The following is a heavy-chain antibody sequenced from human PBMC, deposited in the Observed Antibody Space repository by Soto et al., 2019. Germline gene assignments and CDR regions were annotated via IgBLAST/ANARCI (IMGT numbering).Heavy chain of an antibody. Sequence: GGSLRLSCAASGFTFSSYWMQWVRQAPGKGPVWVSRINSDGSSTTYAESVKGRFSVSRDNAKNTLYLQMDSLKTEDTAVYFCARDDRDYVWGSFRYFDSWGQGTQVTVS. J-gene: IGHJ4*02. CDR2: INSDGSST. V-gene: IGHV3-74*01. CDR1: GFTFSSYW. D-gene: IGHD3-16*01. CDR3: ARDDRDYVWGSFRYFDS.